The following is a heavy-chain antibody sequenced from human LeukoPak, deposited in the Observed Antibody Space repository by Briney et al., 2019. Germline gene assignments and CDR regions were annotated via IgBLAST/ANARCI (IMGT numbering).Heavy chain of an antibody. CDR2: ISYDGSNK. CDR3: AKDRGPLYYDFWSAISGMDV. D-gene: IGHD3-3*01. J-gene: IGHJ6*02. CDR1: GFTFSSYV. Sequence: PGRSLRLSCAASGFTFSSYVMHWVRQAPGKGLEWVAVISYDGSNKYYADSVKGRFTISRDNSKNTLYLQMNSLRAEDTAVYYCAKDRGPLYYDFWSAISGMDVWGQGTTVTVSS. V-gene: IGHV3-30*18.